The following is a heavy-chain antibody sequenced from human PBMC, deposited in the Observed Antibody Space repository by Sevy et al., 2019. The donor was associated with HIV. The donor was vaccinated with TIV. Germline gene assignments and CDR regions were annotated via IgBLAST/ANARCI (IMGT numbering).Heavy chain of an antibody. CDR1: GFTFSYYT. CDR3: ARDRDYYGSGTFDA. J-gene: IGHJ5*01. D-gene: IGHD3-10*01. Sequence: GGSLRLSCAASGFTFSYYTMNWVRQAPGKGLEWVSYISSGSSYISYTDSVKGRFTISRDNAKNSLYLQMNSLRPEDTAMYFCARDRDYYGSGTFDAWGQGTMVTVSS. CDR2: ISSGSSYI. V-gene: IGHV3-21*06.